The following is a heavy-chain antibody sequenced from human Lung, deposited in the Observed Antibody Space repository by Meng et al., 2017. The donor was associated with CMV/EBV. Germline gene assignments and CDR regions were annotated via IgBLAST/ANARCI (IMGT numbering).Heavy chain of an antibody. CDR2: ISSSRSTI. J-gene: IGHJ5*02. V-gene: IGHV3-48*03. CDR1: GFTFSSYE. D-gene: IGHD2-2*01. Sequence: SXKISXAASGFTFSSYEMNWVRQAPRKGLEWVSYISSSRSTIYYADSVKGRFTISRDNAKTSLYLQMNSLRAEDTAVYYCACDHSHCSSTSCYQGRLPPWGQGTXVPVAS. CDR3: ACDHSHCSSTSCYQGRLPP.